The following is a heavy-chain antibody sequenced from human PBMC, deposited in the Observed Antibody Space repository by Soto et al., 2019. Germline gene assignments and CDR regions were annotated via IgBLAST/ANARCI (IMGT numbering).Heavy chain of an antibody. V-gene: IGHV1-69*06. Sequence: SVKVSCKASGVTFSSYAISWVRQAPGQGLEWMGGIIPIFGTANYAQKFQGRVTITADKSTSTAYMELSSLRSEDTAVYYCARAGTITDYFDYWGQGTLVTVSS. D-gene: IGHD3-16*01. CDR3: ARAGTITDYFDY. J-gene: IGHJ4*02. CDR1: GVTFSSYA. CDR2: IIPIFGTA.